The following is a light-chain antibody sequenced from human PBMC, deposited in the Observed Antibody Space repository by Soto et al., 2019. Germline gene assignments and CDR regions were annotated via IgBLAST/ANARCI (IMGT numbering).Light chain of an antibody. V-gene: IGKV1-5*03. CDR1: QSINSW. CDR3: QQYDSYPRT. Sequence: DIQMTQSPSTLSASVGDRVTITCRASQSINSWLAWYQQKAGKAPKLLISRASSLESGVPSRFSGSGSGTEFTLTISSLQPDDFATYYGQQYDSYPRTFGQGTKVEIK. J-gene: IGKJ1*01. CDR2: RAS.